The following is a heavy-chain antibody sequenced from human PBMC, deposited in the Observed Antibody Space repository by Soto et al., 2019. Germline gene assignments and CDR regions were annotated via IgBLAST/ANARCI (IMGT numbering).Heavy chain of an antibody. V-gene: IGHV1-2*02. Sequence: ASVKVSCKSSGYILSDYCIHWVRQAPGQGLEWLGWMKPDDGGPNYAQNFQGRVIMTRDTSTDTDYMELTRLTSDDTAVYFCVRDRRRQWRRLDPESYTGMDVGGLEPKVTVS. CDR3: VRDRRRQWRRLDPESYTGMDV. CDR1: GYILSDYC. CDR2: MKPDDGGP. D-gene: IGHD6-19*01. J-gene: IGHJ6*02.